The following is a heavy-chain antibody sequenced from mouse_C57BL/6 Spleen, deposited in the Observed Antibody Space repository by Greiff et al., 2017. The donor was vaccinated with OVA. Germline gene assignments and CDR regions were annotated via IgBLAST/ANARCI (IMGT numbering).Heavy chain of an antibody. V-gene: IGHV5-12*01. Sequence: EVQGVESGGGLVQPGGSLKLSCAASGFTFSDYYMYWVRQTPEKRLEWVAYISNGGGSTYYPDTVKGRFTISRDNAKNTLYLQMSRLKSEDTAMYYCARHVGYDRAMDYWGQGTSVTVSS. CDR3: ARHVGYDRAMDY. D-gene: IGHD2-2*01. CDR1: GFTFSDYY. J-gene: IGHJ4*01. CDR2: ISNGGGST.